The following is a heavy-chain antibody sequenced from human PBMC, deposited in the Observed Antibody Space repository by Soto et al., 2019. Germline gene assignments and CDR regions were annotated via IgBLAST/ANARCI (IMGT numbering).Heavy chain of an antibody. J-gene: IGHJ6*02. CDR2: ISGSGGST. D-gene: IGHD2-2*01. Sequence: PGGSLRLSCAAPGLTFSSYAMSGVRQAPGKGLEWVSAISGSGGSTYYADSVKGRFTISRDNSKNTLYLQMNSLRAEDTAVYYCAKIVVPAAVDYYYYGMDVWGQGTTVTVSS. CDR3: AKIVVPAAVDYYYYGMDV. CDR1: GLTFSSYA. V-gene: IGHV3-23*01.